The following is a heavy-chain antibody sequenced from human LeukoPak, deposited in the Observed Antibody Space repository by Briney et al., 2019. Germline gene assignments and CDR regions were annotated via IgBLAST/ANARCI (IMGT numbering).Heavy chain of an antibody. D-gene: IGHD2-2*01. Sequence: SETLSLTCTVSGGSISSYYWSWIRQPPGKGLEWIGYIYYSGSTNYNPSLKSRVTISVDTSKNQFSLKLSSVTAADTAVYYCARGGGCSSTSCYFPHDYWGQGTLVTVSS. J-gene: IGHJ4*02. CDR1: GGSISSYY. CDR2: IYYSGST. CDR3: ARGGGCSSTSCYFPHDY. V-gene: IGHV4-59*12.